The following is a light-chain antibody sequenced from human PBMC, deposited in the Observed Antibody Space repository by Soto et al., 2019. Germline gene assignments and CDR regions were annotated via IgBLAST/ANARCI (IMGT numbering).Light chain of an antibody. V-gene: IGKV3-20*01. CDR1: QTVSSNY. CDR2: GAS. Sequence: EIVLTQSPGTLSLSPGATATLSCRASQTVSSNYLAWFQQKSGQAPRLLIYGASSRATGIPDRFSGSGSGTDFTLTITRPEPEDFAVYYCHHYGKSPIYTFGPGTKVDIK. J-gene: IGKJ3*01. CDR3: HHYGKSPIYT.